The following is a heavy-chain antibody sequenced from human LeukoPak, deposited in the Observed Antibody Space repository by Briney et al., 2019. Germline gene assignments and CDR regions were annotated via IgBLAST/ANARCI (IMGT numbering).Heavy chain of an antibody. CDR1: GFTFSSYS. CDR3: ARGAMVTSPYFDY. V-gene: IGHV3-21*01. CDR2: ISSSSSYI. D-gene: IGHD4/OR15-4a*01. Sequence: PGGSLRLSCAASGFTFSSYSMNWVRQAPGKGLEWVSSISSSSSYIYYADSVKGRFTISRDNAKNSLYLQMNSLRADDTAVYYCARGAMVTSPYFDYWGQGTVVAVSS. J-gene: IGHJ4*02.